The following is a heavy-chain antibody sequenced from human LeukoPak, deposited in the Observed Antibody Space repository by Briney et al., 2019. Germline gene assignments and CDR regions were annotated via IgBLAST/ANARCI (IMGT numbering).Heavy chain of an antibody. V-gene: IGHV4-39*01. CDR2: IYYSGST. Sequence: SETLSLTCTVSGGSISSSSHYWGWIRQPPGKGLDWIGSIYYSGSTYYNPSLKSRVTISVDTSKNQFSLKLSSVTAADTAVYYCARYKAAAGTDNWFDPWGQGTLVTVSS. D-gene: IGHD6-13*01. CDR1: GGSISSSSHY. CDR3: ARYKAAAGTDNWFDP. J-gene: IGHJ5*02.